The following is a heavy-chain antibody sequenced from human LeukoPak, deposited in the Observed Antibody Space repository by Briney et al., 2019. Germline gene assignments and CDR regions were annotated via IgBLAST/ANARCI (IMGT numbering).Heavy chain of an antibody. CDR2: IKQDGSEK. J-gene: IGHJ6*02. CDR1: GFTLSYYW. V-gene: IGHV3-7*01. CDR3: AGANYYGMDV. Sequence: GWSLRLSCAASGFTLSYYWMSWVRQAPGKGLEWVANIKQDGSEKYYVDSVKGRFTISRDNAKNSLYVQMNSLRAEDTAVYYCAGANYYGMDVWGQGTTVTVSS.